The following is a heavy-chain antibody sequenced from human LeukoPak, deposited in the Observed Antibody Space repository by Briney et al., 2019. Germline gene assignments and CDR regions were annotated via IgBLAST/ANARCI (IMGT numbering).Heavy chain of an antibody. CDR2: IKQDGSEK. CDR1: GFTFSNAW. V-gene: IGHV3-7*01. CDR3: ASRNSLFI. D-gene: IGHD4-23*01. J-gene: IGHJ4*02. Sequence: GGSLRLSCAASGFTFSNAWMSWVRQAPGTGLEWVANIKQDGSEKYYVDSVRGRFTISRDNAKNSLYLQMNSLRAEDTAVYYCASRNSLFIWGQGTLVTVSS.